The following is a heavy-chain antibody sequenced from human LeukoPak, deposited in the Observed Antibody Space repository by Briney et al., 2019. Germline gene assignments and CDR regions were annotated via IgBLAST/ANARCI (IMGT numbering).Heavy chain of an antibody. CDR1: GFTFTNYA. V-gene: IGHV3-23*01. D-gene: IGHD4-17*01. CDR2: IGSSGFST. Sequence: GGSLRLSCAASGFTFTNYAMSWVRQAPGKGLEWVSTIGSSGFSTYYADSVQGRFTISRDNSKNTLYLQMNSLRVEDTAVYYCAKGLTAVTTVAYWGQGTLVTVSS. J-gene: IGHJ4*02. CDR3: AKGLTAVTTVAY.